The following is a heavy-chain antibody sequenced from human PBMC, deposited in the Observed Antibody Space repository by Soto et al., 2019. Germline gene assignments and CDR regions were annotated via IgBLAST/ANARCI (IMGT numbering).Heavy chain of an antibody. D-gene: IGHD6-6*01. CDR2: IYYSGST. CDR1: GGSISSSSYY. Sequence: SETLSLTCTVTGGSISSSSYYWGWIRQPPGKGLEWIGSIYYSGSTYYNPSLKSRVTISVDTSKNQFSLKLSSVTAADTAVYYCARDRGIAARPGYYYGMDVWGQGTTVTVSS. CDR3: ARDRGIAARPGYYYGMDV. J-gene: IGHJ6*02. V-gene: IGHV4-39*02.